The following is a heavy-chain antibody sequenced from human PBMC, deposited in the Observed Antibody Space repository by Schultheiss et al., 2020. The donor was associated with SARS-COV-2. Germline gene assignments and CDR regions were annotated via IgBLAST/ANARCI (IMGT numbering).Heavy chain of an antibody. CDR3: AKAKVAFTVTTNYFDY. V-gene: IGHV3-30*02. CDR1: GFTFSSYG. J-gene: IGHJ4*02. CDR2: IWYDGSNK. D-gene: IGHD4-17*01. Sequence: GGSLRLSCAASGFTFSSYGMHWVRQAPGKGLEWVAIIWYDGSNKYYADSVKGRFTISRDNAKNSLYLQMNSLRAEDMALYYCAKAKVAFTVTTNYFDYWGQGTLVTVSS.